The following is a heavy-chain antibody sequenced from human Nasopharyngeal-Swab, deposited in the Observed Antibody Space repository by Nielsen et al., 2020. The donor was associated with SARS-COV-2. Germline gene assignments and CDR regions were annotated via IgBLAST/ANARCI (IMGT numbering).Heavy chain of an antibody. Sequence: GESLKISCKASGYSFSSYWTGWVRQMPGKGLEWMCFIYPYDSQTTYNPSFQGQVTISADKSSTTAYLQWNSLMASDTAIYYCTRHTGTSPYYYMDVWGEGTTVTVSS. CDR1: GYSFSSYW. J-gene: IGHJ6*03. CDR2: IYPYDSQT. D-gene: IGHD1-14*01. CDR3: TRHTGTSPYYYMDV. V-gene: IGHV5-51*01.